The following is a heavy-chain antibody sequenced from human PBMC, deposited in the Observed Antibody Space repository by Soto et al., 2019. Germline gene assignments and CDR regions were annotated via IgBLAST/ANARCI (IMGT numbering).Heavy chain of an antibody. D-gene: IGHD6-13*01. J-gene: IGHJ3*02. CDR2: IWYDGSNK. V-gene: IGHV3-33*01. Sequence: GGSLRLSCAASGFTFSSYGMHWVRQAPGKGLEWVAVIWYDGSNKYYADSVKGRFTISRDNSKNTLYLQMNSLRAEDTAVYYCARDSLFIAAAGHDAFDIWGQGTMVTVSS. CDR1: GFTFSSYG. CDR3: ARDSLFIAAAGHDAFDI.